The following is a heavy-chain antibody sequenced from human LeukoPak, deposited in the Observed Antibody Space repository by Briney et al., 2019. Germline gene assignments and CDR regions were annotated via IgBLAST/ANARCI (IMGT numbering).Heavy chain of an antibody. Sequence: GGSLRLSCAASGFTLSSHGMTWVRQAPGKGLEWVSAFSASDGSAQYAESVRGRFTISRDNSKNTLYLQMDSLRAEDTAVYYCAKARIAAAGTGAFDVWGQGTTVTVSS. D-gene: IGHD6-13*01. V-gene: IGHV3-23*01. CDR2: FSASDGSA. CDR1: GFTLSSHG. CDR3: AKARIAAAGTGAFDV. J-gene: IGHJ3*01.